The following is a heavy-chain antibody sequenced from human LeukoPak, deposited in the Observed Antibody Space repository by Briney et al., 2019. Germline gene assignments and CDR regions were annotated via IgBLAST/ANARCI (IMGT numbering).Heavy chain of an antibody. CDR2: TAADSHAT. Sequence: GGSLRLSCAASGFTFSTYAMGWVRQAPGKGLEWVSITAADSHATYYGDSVKGRLTMSRDNSNNMLYLQLKSLRPEDTALYYCARGRLGCGRQSYFDFWGQGTLVTVSS. CDR3: ARGRLGCGRQSYFDF. V-gene: IGHV3-23*01. D-gene: IGHD2-21*01. J-gene: IGHJ4*02. CDR1: GFTFSTYA.